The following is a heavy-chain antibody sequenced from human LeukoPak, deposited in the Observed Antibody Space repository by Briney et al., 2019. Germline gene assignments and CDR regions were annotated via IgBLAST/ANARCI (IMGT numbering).Heavy chain of an antibody. D-gene: IGHD3-22*01. CDR1: GGSISPYH. CDR2: IHSSGST. CDR3: ARRSDDSSGYTLFDY. J-gene: IGHJ4*02. Sequence: SETLSLTCAVSGGSISPYHWTWIRQPPGKGPEWIGYIHSSGSTNYSPYLKSRVTISIDTSKNQFSLKLRSVTAADTAVYYCARRSDDSSGYTLFDYWGQGTLVTVSS. V-gene: IGHV4-59*08.